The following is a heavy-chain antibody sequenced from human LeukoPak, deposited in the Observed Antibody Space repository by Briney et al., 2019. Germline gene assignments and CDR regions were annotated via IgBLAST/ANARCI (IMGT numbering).Heavy chain of an antibody. CDR3: ANLPGYSSSWSPGFDY. D-gene: IGHD6-13*01. Sequence: GGSLRLSCAASGFTFGSYSMNWVRQAPGKGLEWVSAISGSGGSTFYADSVKGRFTISRDNSKSTLYLQMNSLRAEDTAVYYCANLPGYSSSWSPGFDYWGQGTLVTVSS. CDR2: ISGSGGST. J-gene: IGHJ4*02. V-gene: IGHV3-23*01. CDR1: GFTFGSYS.